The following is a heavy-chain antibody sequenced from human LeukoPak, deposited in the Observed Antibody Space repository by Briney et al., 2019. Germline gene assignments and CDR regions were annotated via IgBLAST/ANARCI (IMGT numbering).Heavy chain of an antibody. CDR2: ISYDGSNK. V-gene: IGHV3-30*18. CDR1: GFTFSSYG. Sequence: GGSLRLSCAASGFTFSSYGMHWVRQAPGKGLEWVAVISYDGSNKYYADSVKGRFTISRDNSKNTLYLQMNSLRAEDTAVYYCAKGGFGVVRYYLDYWGQGTLVTVSS. CDR3: AKGGFGVVRYYLDY. D-gene: IGHD3-3*01. J-gene: IGHJ4*02.